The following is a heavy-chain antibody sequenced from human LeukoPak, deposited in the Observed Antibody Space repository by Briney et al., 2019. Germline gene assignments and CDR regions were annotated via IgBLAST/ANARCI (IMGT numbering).Heavy chain of an antibody. J-gene: IGHJ3*02. D-gene: IGHD2-15*01. CDR3: ARASSRYCSGGSCYSPDDAFDI. CDR1: GGSISSYY. Sequence: GSLRLSCAASGGSISSYYWSWIRQPPGKGLEWIGYIYYSGSTNYNPSLKSRVTISVDTSKNQFSLKLSSVTAADTAVYYCARASSRYCSGGSCYSPDDAFDIWGQGTMVTVSS. CDR2: IYYSGST. V-gene: IGHV4-59*01.